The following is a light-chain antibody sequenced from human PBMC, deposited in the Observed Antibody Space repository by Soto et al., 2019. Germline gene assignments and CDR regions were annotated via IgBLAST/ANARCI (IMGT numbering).Light chain of an antibody. V-gene: IGKV3D-20*02. CDR2: GAS. J-gene: IGKJ1*01. CDR3: QQRSNWPRT. CDR1: QSVSSSY. Sequence: EIVLTQSPCTLSWSPGERATLSCRASQSVSSSYLAWYQQKPGQAPRLLIYGASSRATGIPDRFTGSGSGTDFTLTISSLETEDFAVYDCQQRSNWPRTFGQGTKVDIK.